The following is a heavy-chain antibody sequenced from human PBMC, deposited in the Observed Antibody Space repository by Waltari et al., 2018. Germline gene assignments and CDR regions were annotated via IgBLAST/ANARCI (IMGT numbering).Heavy chain of an antibody. D-gene: IGHD3-16*02. CDR2: ISSSGSTI. Sequence: EVQLVESGGGLVQPGGSLRLSCAASGFTFSSYELNWVSQAPGKGLEWVSYISSSGSTIYYADSVKGRFTISRDNAKNSLYLQMNSLRAEDTAVYYCARDPGLGELSFDYWGQGTLVTVSS. CDR1: GFTFSSYE. V-gene: IGHV3-48*03. J-gene: IGHJ4*02. CDR3: ARDPGLGELSFDY.